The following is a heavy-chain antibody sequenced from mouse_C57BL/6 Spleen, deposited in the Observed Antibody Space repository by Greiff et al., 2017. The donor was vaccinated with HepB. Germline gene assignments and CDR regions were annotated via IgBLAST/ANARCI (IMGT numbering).Heavy chain of an antibody. V-gene: IGHV1-9*01. Sequence: QVQLQQSGAELLKPGASVKLSCKATGYTFPGYWIEWVKQRPGHGLEWIGEILPGSGSTNYNEKFKGKATFTADTSSNTAYMQLSSLTTEDSAIDYCARLDYYYGDYAMDYWGQGTSVTVSS. CDR1: GYTFPGYW. D-gene: IGHD1-1*01. J-gene: IGHJ4*01. CDR2: ILPGSGST. CDR3: ARLDYYYGDYAMDY.